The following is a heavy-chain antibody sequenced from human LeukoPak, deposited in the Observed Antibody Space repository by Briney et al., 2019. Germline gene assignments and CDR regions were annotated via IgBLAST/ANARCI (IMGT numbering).Heavy chain of an antibody. Sequence: PSGTLSLTCAVSGGSISSSNWWSWVRQPPGKGLEWIGEIYHSGSTNYNPSLKSRVTISVDTSKNQFSLKLSSVTAADTAVYYCARAGGSHGSGSYFGIDYWGQGTLVTVSS. CDR2: IYHSGST. J-gene: IGHJ4*02. CDR1: GGSISSSNW. D-gene: IGHD3-10*01. CDR3: ARAGGSHGSGSYFGIDY. V-gene: IGHV4-4*02.